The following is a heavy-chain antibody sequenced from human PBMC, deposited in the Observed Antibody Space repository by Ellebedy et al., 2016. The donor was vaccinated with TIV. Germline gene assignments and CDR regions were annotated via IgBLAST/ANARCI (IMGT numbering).Heavy chain of an antibody. V-gene: IGHV3-15*07. Sequence: PGGSLRLSCAASGLTFSEAWMNWVRQAPGKGLEWVGHIKSNANGGTADYAAPVKGILTISSDDSKDTLYLQMDSLRTEDTAWYYWTTNPGVWGDFWGQGTQVTVSS. J-gene: IGHJ4*02. CDR3: TTNPGVWGDF. CDR1: GLTFSEAW. D-gene: IGHD2-8*01. CDR2: IKSNANGGTA.